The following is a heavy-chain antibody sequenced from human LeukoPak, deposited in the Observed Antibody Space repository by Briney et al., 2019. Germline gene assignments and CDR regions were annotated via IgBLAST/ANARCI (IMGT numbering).Heavy chain of an antibody. D-gene: IGHD5-18*01. J-gene: IGHJ4*02. V-gene: IGHV4-39*07. CDR3: ARGSIIQLWLRGSSFDY. CDR2: IYYSGST. CDR1: GGSISSYY. Sequence: PSETLSLTCTVSGGSISSYYWNWIRQPPGKGLEWIGSIYYSGSTYYNPSLKSRVTISVDTSKNQFSLKLSSVTAADTAVYYCARGSIIQLWLRGSSFDYWGQGTLVTVSS.